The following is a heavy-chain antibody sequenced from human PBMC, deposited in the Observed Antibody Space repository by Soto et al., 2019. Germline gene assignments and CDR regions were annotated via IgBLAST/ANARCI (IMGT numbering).Heavy chain of an antibody. J-gene: IGHJ4*02. V-gene: IGHV4-59*01. Sequence: SETLSLTCTVSGGSISSYYWSWIRQPPGKGLEWIGYIYYSGSTNYNPSLKSRVTISVDTSKNQFSLKLSSVTAADTAVYYCARVAGGGYDILFAYWAQGPLVTVPS. CDR1: GGSISSYY. CDR2: IYYSGST. CDR3: ARVAGGGYDILFAY. D-gene: IGHD5-12*01.